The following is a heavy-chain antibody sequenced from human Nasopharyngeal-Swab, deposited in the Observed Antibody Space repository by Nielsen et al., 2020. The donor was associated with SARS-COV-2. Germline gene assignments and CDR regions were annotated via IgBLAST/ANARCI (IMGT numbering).Heavy chain of an antibody. D-gene: IGHD2-2*02. CDR2: ISYDGSIK. CDR3: AKRHQLVYLQRTEDYMDL. V-gene: IGHV3-30*18. Sequence: VRQAPGKGLEWVAVISYDGSIKDYADSVKGRFTISRDWSKKTLHLQMDSLRAEDTAVYYCAKRHQLVYLQRTEDYMDLWGKGTAVTVSS. J-gene: IGHJ6*03.